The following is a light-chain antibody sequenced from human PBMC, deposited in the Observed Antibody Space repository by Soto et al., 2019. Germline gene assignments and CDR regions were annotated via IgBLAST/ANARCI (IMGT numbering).Light chain of an antibody. CDR2: DVN. Sequence: QSALTQPASVSGSPGQSITISCTGTSSDVGGYNLVSWYQQYPDKAPKLMIFDVNTRPSGVSNRFSGSKSGNTASLTISGLQAEDEADYYCSSYKSSSTHPDDFGTGTKLTVL. V-gene: IGLV2-14*01. J-gene: IGLJ1*01. CDR3: SSYKSSSTHPDD. CDR1: SSDVGGYNL.